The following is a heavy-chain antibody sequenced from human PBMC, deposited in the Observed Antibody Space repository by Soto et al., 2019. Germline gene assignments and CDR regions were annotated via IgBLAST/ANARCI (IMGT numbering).Heavy chain of an antibody. CDR1: GYTFTSYG. CDR2: ISAYNGNT. D-gene: IGHD5-12*01. J-gene: IGHJ5*02. V-gene: IGHV1-18*01. CDR3: ARDSKVATDNWFDP. Sequence: ASVKVSCKASGYTFTSYGISWVRQAPGQGLEWMGWISAYNGNTNYAQKLKGRVTMTTDTSTSTAYMELRSLRSDDTSVYYCARDSKVATDNWFDPWGQGTLVTVSS.